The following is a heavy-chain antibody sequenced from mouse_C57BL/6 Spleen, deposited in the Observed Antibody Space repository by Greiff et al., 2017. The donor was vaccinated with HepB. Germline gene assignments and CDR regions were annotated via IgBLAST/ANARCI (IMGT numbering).Heavy chain of an antibody. Sequence: EVQLQESGPGLVKPSQSLSLTCSVTGYSITSGYYWNWIRQFPGNKLEWMGYISYDGSNNYNPSLKNRISITRDTSKNQFFLKLNSVPTEDTATYSCARVKPYWYFDVWGTGTTVTVSS. V-gene: IGHV3-6*01. J-gene: IGHJ1*03. CDR1: GYSITSGYY. CDR3: ARVKPYWYFDV. D-gene: IGHD6-1*01. CDR2: ISYDGSN.